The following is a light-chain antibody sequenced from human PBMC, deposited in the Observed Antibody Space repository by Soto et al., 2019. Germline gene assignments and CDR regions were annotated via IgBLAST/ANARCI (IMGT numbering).Light chain of an antibody. CDR2: GVS. Sequence: EILMTQTPATLSVSTGERATLSCRASQSVTSNLAWYQQKPGQAPRLLMYGVSTRATGIPARFGGSGSATEFTLTISSLQSEDFAVYYCQQYSQWPLTFGGGTKVDIK. V-gene: IGKV3-15*01. J-gene: IGKJ4*01. CDR3: QQYSQWPLT. CDR1: QSVTSN.